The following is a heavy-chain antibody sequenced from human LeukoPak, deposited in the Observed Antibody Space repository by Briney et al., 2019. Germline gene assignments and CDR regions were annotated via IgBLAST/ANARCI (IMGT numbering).Heavy chain of an antibody. Sequence: GGSLRLSCAASGFTFSSYAMSWVRQAPGKGLEWVLAISGSGDSTYYAVSVKGRFTISRDNSKNTLYLQMNSLRAEVTAVYFCAKGSSLDYWGQGTLVTVSS. V-gene: IGHV3-23*01. CDR1: GFTFSSYA. CDR3: AKGSSLDY. J-gene: IGHJ4*02. CDR2: ISGSGDST. D-gene: IGHD2-2*01.